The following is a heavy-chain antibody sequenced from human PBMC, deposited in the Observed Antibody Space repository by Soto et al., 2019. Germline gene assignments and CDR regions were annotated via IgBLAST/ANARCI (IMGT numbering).Heavy chain of an antibody. D-gene: IGHD6-6*01. CDR2: MNPNSRNT. J-gene: IGHJ6*03. CDR3: ARGPYSSSSLYYYYYYMDG. Sequence: ASVKVSCKASGYTFTSYDINWVRQATGQGLEWMGWMNPNSRNTGYAQKFQGRVTMTRNTSISTAYMELSSLRSDDTAVYYCARGPYSSSSLYYYYYYMDGWGKGTTVTVSS. V-gene: IGHV1-8*01. CDR1: GYTFTSYD.